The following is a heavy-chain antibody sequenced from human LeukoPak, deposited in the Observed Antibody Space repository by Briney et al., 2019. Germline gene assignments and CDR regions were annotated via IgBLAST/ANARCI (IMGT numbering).Heavy chain of an antibody. V-gene: IGHV3-21*01. D-gene: IGHD4-17*01. CDR2: ISSSSSYI. Sequence: GGSLRLSCAASGFTFSSYSMNWVRQAPGEGLEWVSSISSSSSYIYYADSVKGRFTISRDNAKNSLYLQMNSLRAEDTAVYYCARDPGVYGDYVGDNYWGQGTLVTVSS. CDR1: GFTFSSYS. CDR3: ARDPGVYGDYVGDNY. J-gene: IGHJ4*02.